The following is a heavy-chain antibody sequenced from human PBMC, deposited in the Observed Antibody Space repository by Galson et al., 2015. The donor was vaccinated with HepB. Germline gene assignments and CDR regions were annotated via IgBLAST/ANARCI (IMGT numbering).Heavy chain of an antibody. CDR3: AREGSRGKMATFFDY. CDR2: IYSGGST. J-gene: IGHJ4*02. Sequence: SLRLSCAASGFTVSSNYMSWVRQAPGKGLEWVSVIYSGGSTYYADSVKGRFTISRDNSKNTLYLQMNSLRAEDTAVYYCAREGSRGKMATFFDYWGQGTLVTVSS. CDR1: GFTVSSNY. D-gene: IGHD5-24*01. V-gene: IGHV3-66*01.